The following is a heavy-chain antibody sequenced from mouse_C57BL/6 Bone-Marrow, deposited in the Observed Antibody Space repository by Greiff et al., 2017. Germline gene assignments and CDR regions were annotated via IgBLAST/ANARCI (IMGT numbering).Heavy chain of an antibody. J-gene: IGHJ3*01. V-gene: IGHV14-4*01. CDR1: GFNIKDDY. D-gene: IGHD1-1*01. CDR2: IDPENGDT. CDR3: TMYYYGSSWFAY. Sequence: VQLQQSGAELVRPGASVKLSCTASGFNIKDDYMHWVKQRPEQGLEWIGWIDPENGDTEYASKFQGKATITADTSSNTAYLQLSSLTSEDTAVYYCTMYYYGSSWFAYWGQGTLVTGSA.